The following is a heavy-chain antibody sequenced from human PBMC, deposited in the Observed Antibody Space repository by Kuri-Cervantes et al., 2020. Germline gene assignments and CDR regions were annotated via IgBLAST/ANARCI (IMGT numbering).Heavy chain of an antibody. CDR3: ATTKGTSSAYHSHGMDV. Sequence: ASVKVSCKASGYTFTSYGISWVRQAPGQGLEWMGWISAYNGNTNYAQKLQGRVTMTTDTSTSTAYMELRSLRSDDTAVYYCATTKGTSSAYHSHGMDVRGQGTTVTVSS. D-gene: IGHD6-6*01. J-gene: IGHJ6*02. CDR2: ISAYNGNT. CDR1: GYTFTSYG. V-gene: IGHV1-18*01.